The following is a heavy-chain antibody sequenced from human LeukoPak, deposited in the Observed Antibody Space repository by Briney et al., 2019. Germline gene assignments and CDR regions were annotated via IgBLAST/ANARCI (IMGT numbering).Heavy chain of an antibody. V-gene: IGHV1-2*02. J-gene: IGHJ4*02. CDR1: GYTFTGYY. D-gene: IGHD4-17*01. CDR2: INPNSGGT. Sequence: ASVKVSCKASGYTFTGYYMHWVQQAPGQGLEWMGWINPNSGGTNYAQKFQGRVTMTRDTSISTAYMELSRLRSDDTAVYYCARGIGYGDYADFDYWGQGTLVTVSS. CDR3: ARGIGYGDYADFDY.